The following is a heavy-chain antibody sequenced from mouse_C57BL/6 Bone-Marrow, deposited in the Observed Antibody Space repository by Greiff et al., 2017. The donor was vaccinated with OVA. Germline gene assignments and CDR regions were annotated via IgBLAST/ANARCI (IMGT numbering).Heavy chain of an antibody. CDR3: ARGLLYYDYDGGFAY. D-gene: IGHD2-4*01. CDR2: INPNYGTT. Sequence: EVQLVESGPELVKPGASVKISCKASGYSFTDYNMNWVKQSNGKSLEWIGVINPNYGTTSYNQKFKGKATLTVDQSSSTAYMQLNSLTSEDSAVXYCARGLLYYDYDGGFAYWGQGTLVTVSA. J-gene: IGHJ3*01. V-gene: IGHV1-39*01. CDR1: GYSFTDYN.